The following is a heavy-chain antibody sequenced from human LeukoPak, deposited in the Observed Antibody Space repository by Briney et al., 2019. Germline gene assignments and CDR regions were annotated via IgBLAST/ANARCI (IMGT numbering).Heavy chain of an antibody. D-gene: IGHD6-19*01. V-gene: IGHV4-39*07. CDR1: GFTFSSYA. CDR2: IYYSGST. Sequence: GSLRLSCAASGFTFSSYAMSWVRQPPGKGLEWIGSIYYSGSTYYSPSLKSRVTISVDTSKNQFSLKLSSVTAADTAVYYCARDWRIAVAGRSGWGQGTLVTVSS. CDR3: ARDWRIAVAGRSG. J-gene: IGHJ4*02.